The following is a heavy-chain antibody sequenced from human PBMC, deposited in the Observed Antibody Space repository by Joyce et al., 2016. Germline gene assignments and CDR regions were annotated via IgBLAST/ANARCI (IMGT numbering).Heavy chain of an antibody. CDR3: AKALSPYYDYIWGSYLDAFDI. Sequence: EVQLLESGGGLVQPGGSLRLFCAASGFTFSSYAMSWVRQAPGKGLEWVSAISGSGTSTYYTDSVKGRFTISRDNSKNTLYLQMNSLRAEDTAVYYCAKALSPYYDYIWGSYLDAFDIWGQGTMVTVSS. CDR1: GFTFSSYA. V-gene: IGHV3-23*01. D-gene: IGHD3-16*02. CDR2: ISGSGTST. J-gene: IGHJ3*02.